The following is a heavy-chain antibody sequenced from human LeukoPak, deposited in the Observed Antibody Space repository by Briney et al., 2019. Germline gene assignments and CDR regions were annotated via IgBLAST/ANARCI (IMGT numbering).Heavy chain of an antibody. CDR3: ARDFQYCSGGSCYRRWFDP. J-gene: IGHJ5*02. D-gene: IGHD2-15*01. CDR1: GGTFSSYA. CDR2: IIPIFGTA. V-gene: IGHV1-69*05. Sequence: ASVKVSCKASGGTFSSYAISWVRQAPGQGLEWMGGIIPIFGTANYAQKFQGGVTITTDESTSTAYMELSSLRSEDTAVYYCARDFQYCSGGSCYRRWFDPWGQGTLVTVSS.